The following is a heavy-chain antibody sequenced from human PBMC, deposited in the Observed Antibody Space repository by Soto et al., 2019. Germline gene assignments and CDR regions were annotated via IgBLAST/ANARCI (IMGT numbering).Heavy chain of an antibody. CDR2: IYYSGST. CDR1: GGSISSGDYY. CDR3: ARAPRIVGAGAEYFQH. V-gene: IGHV4-30-4*01. J-gene: IGHJ1*01. D-gene: IGHD1-26*01. Sequence: SSETLSLTCTVSGGSISSGDYYWSWIRQPPGKGLEWIGYIYYSGSTYYNPSLKSRVTISVDTSKNQFSLKLSSVTAADTAVYYCARAPRIVGAGAEYFQHWGQGTLVTVSS.